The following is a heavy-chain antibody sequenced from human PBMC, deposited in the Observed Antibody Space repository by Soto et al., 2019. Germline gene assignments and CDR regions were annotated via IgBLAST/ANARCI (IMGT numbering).Heavy chain of an antibody. CDR2: IKQDGSEK. CDR1: GFTFISYW. Sequence: GGSLRLSCAASGFTFISYWMSWVRQAPGKGLEWVANIKQDGSEKYYVDSVKGRFTISRDNAKNSLYLQMNSLRAEDTAVYYCARDTAMVIDYYYYGMDVWGQGTTVT. D-gene: IGHD5-18*01. J-gene: IGHJ6*02. CDR3: ARDTAMVIDYYYYGMDV. V-gene: IGHV3-7*01.